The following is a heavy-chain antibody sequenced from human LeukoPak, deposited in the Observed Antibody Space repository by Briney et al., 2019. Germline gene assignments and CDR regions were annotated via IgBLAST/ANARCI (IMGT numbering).Heavy chain of an antibody. J-gene: IGHJ6*02. CDR1: GYTFTSYG. V-gene: IGHV1-18*01. CDR3: ARVRGAGRNYYYYYGMDV. CDR2: IGAYNGNT. D-gene: IGHD1-26*01. Sequence: GASVKVSCKASGYTFTSYGISWVRQAPGQGLEWMGWIGAYNGNTNYAQKLQGRVTMTTDTSTSTAYMELRSLRSDDTAVYYCARVRGAGRNYYYYYGMDVWGQGTTVTVSS.